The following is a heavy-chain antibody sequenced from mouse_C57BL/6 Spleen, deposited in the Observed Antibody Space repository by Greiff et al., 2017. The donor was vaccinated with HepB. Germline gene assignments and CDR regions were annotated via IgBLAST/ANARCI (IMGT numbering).Heavy chain of an antibody. CDR1: GFTFSSYA. CDR2: ISDGGSYT. J-gene: IGHJ1*03. Sequence: DVKLVESGGGLVKPGGSLKLSCAASGFTFSSYAMSWVRQTPEKRLEWVATISDGGSYTYYPDNVKGRFPISRDNAKNNLYLHMSHLKSEDTAMYYCARAPMITAPYWYFDVWGTGTTVTVSS. D-gene: IGHD2-4*01. V-gene: IGHV5-4*03. CDR3: ARAPMITAPYWYFDV.